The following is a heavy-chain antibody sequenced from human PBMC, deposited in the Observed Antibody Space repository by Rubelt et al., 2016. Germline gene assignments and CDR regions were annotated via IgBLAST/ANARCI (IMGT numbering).Heavy chain of an antibody. Sequence: QPGRSLRLSCAASGFTFSDHYMDWVRQAPGKGLEWVGRTRNKANSYTTEYAASEQGRFTISRDDSKNSLYLQMNSPKTEDTAVYYCAREEHRYCSSSSASCYFIGAFDIWGQGTMVTVSS. D-gene: IGHD2-2*01. CDR3: AREEHRYCSSSSASCYFIGAFDI. J-gene: IGHJ3*02. CDR1: GFTFSDHY. V-gene: IGHV3-72*01. CDR2: TRNKANSYTT.